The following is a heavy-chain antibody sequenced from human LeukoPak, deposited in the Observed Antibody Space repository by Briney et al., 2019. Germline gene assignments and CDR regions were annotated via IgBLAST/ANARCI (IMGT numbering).Heavy chain of an antibody. D-gene: IGHD3-22*01. Sequence: GESLKISCKGSGYSFTNYWIGWVRQMPGKGLEWMGIIYPGDSDTRYSPSFQGQVTISADKSIGTAYLQWGSLKASDTAMYYCARRADTSAYYTYWGQGTLVTVFS. CDR3: ARRADTSAYYTY. CDR2: IYPGDSDT. CDR1: GYSFTNYW. V-gene: IGHV5-51*01. J-gene: IGHJ4*02.